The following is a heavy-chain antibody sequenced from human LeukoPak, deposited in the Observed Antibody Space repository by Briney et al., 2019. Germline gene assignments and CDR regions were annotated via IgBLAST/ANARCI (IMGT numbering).Heavy chain of an antibody. Sequence: SETLSLTCTVSGYSISSGYYWGWIRQPPGKGLEWIGSIYHSGSTYYNPSLKSRVTISVDTSKNQFSLKLSSVTAADTAVYYCARGSYYDYVWGSAGAFDIWGQGTMVTVSS. D-gene: IGHD3-16*01. CDR1: GYSISSGYY. CDR2: IYHSGST. CDR3: ARGSYYDYVWGSAGAFDI. J-gene: IGHJ3*02. V-gene: IGHV4-38-2*02.